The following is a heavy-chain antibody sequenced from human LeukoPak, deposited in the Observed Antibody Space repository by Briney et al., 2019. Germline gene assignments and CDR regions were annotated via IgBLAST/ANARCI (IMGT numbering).Heavy chain of an antibody. V-gene: IGHV3-7*03. D-gene: IGHD2-2*02. CDR1: GFSFSNYW. J-gene: IGHJ4*02. CDR2: IEQHGSEK. Sequence: HPGGSLRLSCVASGFSFSNYWMSWVRQAPGRGLECLANIEQHGSEKYYVDSVRGRFTISRDNGKNSLYLQMSSLRAEDTAVYYCARDRLYVRAVIEYWGQGTLVTVSS. CDR3: ARDRLYVRAVIEY.